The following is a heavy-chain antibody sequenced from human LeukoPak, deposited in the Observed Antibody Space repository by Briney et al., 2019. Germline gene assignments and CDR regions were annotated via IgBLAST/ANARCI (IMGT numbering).Heavy chain of an antibody. CDR3: ARDPYCSSTSCYMLASGYFDY. Sequence: ASVKVSCKASGYTFTSYGISWVRQAPGQGLEWMGWISAYNGNTNYAQKLQGRVTMTTDTSTSTAYMELRSLRSDDTAVYYCARDPYCSSTSCYMLASGYFDYWGQGTLVTVSS. CDR1: GYTFTSYG. J-gene: IGHJ4*02. V-gene: IGHV1-18*01. D-gene: IGHD2-2*02. CDR2: ISAYNGNT.